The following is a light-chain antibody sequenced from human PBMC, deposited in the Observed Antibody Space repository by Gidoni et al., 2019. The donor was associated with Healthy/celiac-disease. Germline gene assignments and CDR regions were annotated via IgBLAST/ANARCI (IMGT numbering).Light chain of an antibody. Sequence: IHITPSPSTLSASVGDRVTITCRGSKNISSWLAWYQQKSGKAPKLLIYKASSLESGVPSRFSGSGSGKEFTLNISSLQPEDFATYYCQQYNSYSVTFGQGTKVEIK. CDR2: KAS. CDR1: KNISSW. J-gene: IGKJ1*01. V-gene: IGKV1-5*03. CDR3: QQYNSYSVT.